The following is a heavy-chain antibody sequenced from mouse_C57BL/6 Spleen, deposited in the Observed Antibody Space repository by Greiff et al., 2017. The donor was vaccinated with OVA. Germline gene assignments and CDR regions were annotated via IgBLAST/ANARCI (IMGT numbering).Heavy chain of an antibody. V-gene: IGHV5-17*01. CDR3: ARGPYYYGSSSPFDY. D-gene: IGHD1-1*01. J-gene: IGHJ2*01. CDR2: ISSGSSTI. Sequence: EVKVEESGGGLVKPGGSLKLSCAASGFTFSDYGMHWVRQAPEKGLEWVAYISSGSSTIYYADTVKGRFTISRDNAKNTLFLQMTSLRSEDTAMYYCARGPYYYGSSSPFDYWGQGTTLTVSS. CDR1: GFTFSDYG.